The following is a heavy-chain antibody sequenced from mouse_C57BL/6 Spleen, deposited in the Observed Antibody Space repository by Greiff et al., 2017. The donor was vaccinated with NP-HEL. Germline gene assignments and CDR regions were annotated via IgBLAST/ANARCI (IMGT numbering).Heavy chain of an antibody. J-gene: IGHJ2*01. CDR3: AFITTAYYFDY. CDR1: GYTFTSYW. V-gene: IGHV1-55*01. Sequence: QVQLQQPGAELVKPGASVKMSCKASGYTFTSYWITWVKQRPGQGLEWIGDIYPGSGSTNYNEKFKSKATLTVDKSSSTAYMQLSSLTSEDSAVYYCAFITTAYYFDYWGQGTTLTVSS. CDR2: IYPGSGST. D-gene: IGHD1-2*01.